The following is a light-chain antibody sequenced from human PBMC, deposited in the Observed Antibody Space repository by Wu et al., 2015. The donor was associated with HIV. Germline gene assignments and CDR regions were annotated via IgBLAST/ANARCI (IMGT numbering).Light chain of an antibody. CDR3: QKYNTAPWT. CDR1: QSVSRY. CDR2: DVS. J-gene: IGKJ1*01. Sequence: VLTQSPATLSLSPGERASLSCRASQSVSRYLAWYQQKPGQAPRLLIYDVSNRATGIPARFSGSGSGTDFTLTISSLEPEDVATYYCQKYNTAPWTFGQGTKVEMK. V-gene: IGKV3-11*01.